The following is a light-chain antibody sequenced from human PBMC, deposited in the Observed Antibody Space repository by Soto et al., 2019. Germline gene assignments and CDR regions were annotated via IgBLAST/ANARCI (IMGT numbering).Light chain of an antibody. V-gene: IGKV1-13*02. CDR2: DAS. CDR1: QGIGSA. J-gene: IGKJ2*01. Sequence: AIQVTQSPSSLSASVGDRVTITCRASQGIGSALAWYQKKPGKAPDLLLFDASTLESGVPSRFSGSGSGTDFTLTISSLQPEDSATYYCQQFHTYPVTFGQGTKLEIK. CDR3: QQFHTYPVT.